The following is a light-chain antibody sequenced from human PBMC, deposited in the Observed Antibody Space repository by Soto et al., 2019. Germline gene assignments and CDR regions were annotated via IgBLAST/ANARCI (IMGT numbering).Light chain of an antibody. CDR1: QLISYW. J-gene: IGKJ4*01. CDR2: AAS. V-gene: IGKV1-12*01. Sequence: DIQMTQSPSSVSASVGDKVTITCRASQLISYWLAWYQQKPGKAPKLLIAAASRVQRGVSSRFSGSGSGTDITLTVSSLQPEDFGTYYCQQASSFPLTYGGGTKVEIK. CDR3: QQASSFPLT.